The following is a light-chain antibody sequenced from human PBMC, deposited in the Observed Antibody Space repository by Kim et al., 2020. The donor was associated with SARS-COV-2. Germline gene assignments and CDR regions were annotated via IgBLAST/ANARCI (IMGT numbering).Light chain of an antibody. CDR1: QSISSW. V-gene: IGKV1-5*01. CDR2: DAS. CDR3: QQYNSYSLT. Sequence: ASVRDRVTITCRASQSISSWLAWYQQKPGKAPKLLIYDASSLESGVPSRFSGSGSGTEFTLTISSLQPDDFATYYCQQYNSYSLTFGGGTKVDIK. J-gene: IGKJ4*01.